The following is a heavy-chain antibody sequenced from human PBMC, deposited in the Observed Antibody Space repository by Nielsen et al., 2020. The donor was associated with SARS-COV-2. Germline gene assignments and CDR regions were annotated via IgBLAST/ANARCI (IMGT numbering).Heavy chain of an antibody. Sequence: ASVKVSCKASGYTFTSYGINWVRQATGQGLEWMGWMNPNSGNTGYAQKFQGRVTMTRNTSISTAYMELSSLRSEDTAVYYCARGGAYCGGDCVFDYWGHLTLVTVSS. CDR2: MNPNSGNT. CDR1: GYTFTSYG. J-gene: IGHJ4*01. CDR3: ARGGAYCGGDCVFDY. D-gene: IGHD2-21*02. V-gene: IGHV1-8*02.